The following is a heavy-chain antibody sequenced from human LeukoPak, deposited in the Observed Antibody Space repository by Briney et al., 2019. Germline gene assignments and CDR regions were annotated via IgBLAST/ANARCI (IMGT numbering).Heavy chain of an antibody. CDR3: ARGVRGFDI. J-gene: IGHJ3*02. CDR2: ISSSSSYI. CDR1: GFTFSSDS. V-gene: IGHV3-21*01. Sequence: GGLRLSCAASGFTFSSDSMNWVRRAPGKGLEGVSSISSSSSYIYYADSVKGRFTISRDNAKNSLYLQMNSLRAEDTAVYYCARGVRGFDIWGQGTMVTVSS.